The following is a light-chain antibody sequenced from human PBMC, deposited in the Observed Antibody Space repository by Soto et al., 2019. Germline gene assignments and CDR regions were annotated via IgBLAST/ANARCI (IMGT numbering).Light chain of an antibody. CDR3: QQYGGSPQT. CDR1: QSVSSSY. Sequence: EIVLTQSPGTLSLSPGERATLSCRASQSVSSSYLAWYQQKPGQAPRLLIYGTSSMATDIPDRFSGSGSGTDSSLTISRLEPADSAVFYCQQYGGSPQTFGQGTKLEIK. V-gene: IGKV3-20*01. J-gene: IGKJ2*01. CDR2: GTS.